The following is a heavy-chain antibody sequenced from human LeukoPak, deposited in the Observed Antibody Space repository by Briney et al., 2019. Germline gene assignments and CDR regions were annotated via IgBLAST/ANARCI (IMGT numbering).Heavy chain of an antibody. CDR2: ISGSGVDT. Sequence: GGSLTLSCAASGFTFSAYGMAWVRPAPGKGLERIAGISGSGVDTYYADSVKGRFTISRDNSLNTLYLQMNSLRAEDTAVYYCAKGSSYSSGNNWFDPWGQGTLVTVSS. J-gene: IGHJ5*02. D-gene: IGHD3-22*01. CDR3: AKGSSYSSGNNWFDP. CDR1: GFTFSAYG. V-gene: IGHV3-23*01.